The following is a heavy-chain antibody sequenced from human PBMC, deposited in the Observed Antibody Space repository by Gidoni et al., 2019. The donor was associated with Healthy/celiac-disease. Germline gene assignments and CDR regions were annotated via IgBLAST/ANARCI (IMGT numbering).Heavy chain of an antibody. D-gene: IGHD1-26*01. CDR3: ARDKAPYSGSLGDAFDI. CDR2: ISYDGSNK. CDR1: GFTFRSYS. Sequence: QVQLVEPGGGVVKPGRSLRPSCGASGFTFRSYSMHWVRTAPGKGLGLVAVISYDGSNKYYADSVKGRFTISRDNSKNTLYLQMTSLRAEDTAVYYCARDKAPYSGSLGDAFDIWGQGTMVTVSS. V-gene: IGHV3-30-3*01. J-gene: IGHJ3*02.